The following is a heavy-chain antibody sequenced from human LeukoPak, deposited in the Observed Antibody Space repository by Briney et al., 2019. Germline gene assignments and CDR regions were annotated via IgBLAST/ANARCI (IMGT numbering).Heavy chain of an antibody. J-gene: IGHJ5*02. CDR1: GFTFGDYA. V-gene: IGHV3-49*04. Sequence: GESLKISCTASGFTFGDYAMNWVRQAPGKGLEWVGFIRSKAYGGTTEYAASVKGRFTISRDDSKSIAYLQMNSLKTEDTAVYYCTRRVLRYPSGFDPWGQGTLVTVSS. CDR3: TRRVLRYPSGFDP. CDR2: IRSKAYGGTT. D-gene: IGHD3-9*01.